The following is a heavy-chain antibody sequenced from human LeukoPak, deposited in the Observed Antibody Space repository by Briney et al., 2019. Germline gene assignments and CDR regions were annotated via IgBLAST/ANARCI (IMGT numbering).Heavy chain of an antibody. D-gene: IGHD3-10*01. Sequence: PSATLSLTCTVSGASISSSVYYWGWIRQSPGKGLEWIGSIYFSGSPFYNPSLKCRITISMDASNNQFSLSLFSVTAADTAVYYCARAVRYYSGAAPSQFDCWGQGTLVTVSS. CDR1: GASISSSVYY. J-gene: IGHJ4*02. CDR3: ARAVRYYSGAAPSQFDC. CDR2: IYFSGSP. V-gene: IGHV4-39*07.